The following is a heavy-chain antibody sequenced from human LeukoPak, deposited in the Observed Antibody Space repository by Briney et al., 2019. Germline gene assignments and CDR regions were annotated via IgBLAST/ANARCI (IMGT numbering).Heavy chain of an antibody. V-gene: IGHV4-59*01. CDR3: ARGVFGVVIIGDYFALDY. CDR2: VHYSGNT. CDR1: GGSISSYY. Sequence: SETLSLTCTVSGGSISSYYWSWIRQPPGKGLEWIGYVHYSGNTNYNPSLKSRVAMSVDTSKNQFSLKLSSVTAADTAVYYCARGVFGVVIIGDYFALDYWGQGTLVTVSS. D-gene: IGHD3-3*01. J-gene: IGHJ4*02.